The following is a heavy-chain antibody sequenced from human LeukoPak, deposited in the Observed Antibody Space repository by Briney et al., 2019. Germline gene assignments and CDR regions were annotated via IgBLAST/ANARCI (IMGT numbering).Heavy chain of an antibody. J-gene: IGHJ4*02. CDR3: ARTDPSGN. CDR1: GYTFTGYY. D-gene: IGHD1-14*01. Sequence: ASVKVSCKASGYTFTGYYTHWVRQAPGQGLEWMGWINPNSGGTNYALKFQGRVTMTRDTSISTAYMELSRLRSDDTAVCYCARTDPSGNWGQGTLVTVSS. CDR2: INPNSGGT. V-gene: IGHV1-2*02.